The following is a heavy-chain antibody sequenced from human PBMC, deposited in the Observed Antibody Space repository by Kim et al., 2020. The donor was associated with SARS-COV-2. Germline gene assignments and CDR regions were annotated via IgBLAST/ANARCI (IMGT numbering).Heavy chain of an antibody. D-gene: IGHD2-21*01. J-gene: IGHJ4*02. CDR2: IKQDGSEK. CDR1: GFTFSNYW. V-gene: IGHV3-7*03. CDR3: ARSLGIAEAY. Sequence: GGSLRRSCAASGFTFSNYWMHWVRQAPGKGLEWVANIKQDGSEKYYVDSVKGRFTISRDNAKNSLYLQMSGLTAEDTALYYCARSLGIAEAYWGQGTLVTVSS.